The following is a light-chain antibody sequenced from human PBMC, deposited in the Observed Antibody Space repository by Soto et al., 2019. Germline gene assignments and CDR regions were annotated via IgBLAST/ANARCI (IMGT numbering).Light chain of an antibody. V-gene: IGKV3-20*01. J-gene: IGKJ2*01. CDR2: GAS. Sequence: EIGLTQSPGTLSLSPGERATLSCRASQSISSSYLAWYQQKPGQAPGLLIYGASRRATGIPDRFIGSGSGLYFNLTISRLEPEDVAVYSCQHYGSSPVLYTFGQGTKLEIK. CDR3: QHYGSSPVLYT. CDR1: QSISSSY.